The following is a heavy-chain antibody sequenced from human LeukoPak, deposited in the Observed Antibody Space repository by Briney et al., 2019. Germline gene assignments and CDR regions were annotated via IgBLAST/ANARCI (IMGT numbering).Heavy chain of an antibody. D-gene: IGHD3-10*01. J-gene: IGHJ3*02. CDR3: ARLEGFSSAFDI. CDR1: GFTFSSYS. Sequence: GGSLRLSCAASGFTFSSYSMNWVRQAPGKGLEWVSSISSSSSYIYYADSAKGRFTISRDNAKNSLYLQMNSLRAEDTAVYYCARLEGFSSAFDIWGQGTMVTVSS. CDR2: ISSSSSYI. V-gene: IGHV3-21*01.